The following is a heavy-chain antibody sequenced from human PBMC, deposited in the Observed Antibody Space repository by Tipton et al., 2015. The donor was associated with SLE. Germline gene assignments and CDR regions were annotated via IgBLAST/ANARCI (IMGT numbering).Heavy chain of an antibody. J-gene: IGHJ4*02. D-gene: IGHD2-8*01. Sequence: TLSLTFTVSGGSISSGRHYWSWIRQPAGKGLEWIGHIYENGGTNYNPSLRSRVTMSVDTSKNQFSLDLTSLTAADTAVYYCARHLCTNGVCPFDYWGQGILVTVSS. V-gene: IGHV4-61*09. CDR3: ARHLCTNGVCPFDY. CDR1: GGSISSGRHY. CDR2: IYENGGT.